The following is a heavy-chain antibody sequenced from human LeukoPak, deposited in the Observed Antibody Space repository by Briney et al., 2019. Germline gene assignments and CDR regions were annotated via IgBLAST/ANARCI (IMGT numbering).Heavy chain of an antibody. D-gene: IGHD2-15*01. J-gene: IGHJ4*02. V-gene: IGHV5-10-1*04. CDR3: ARLGAPDPASFDY. Sequence: PGESLKISCKGSGYSFTSYWISWVRQMPGKGLEWMGRIDPSDSYTNYSPSFQGQVTISADKSISTAYLQWSSLKASDTAMYYCARLGAPDPASFDYWGQGTLVTVSS. CDR2: IDPSDSYT. CDR1: GYSFTSYW.